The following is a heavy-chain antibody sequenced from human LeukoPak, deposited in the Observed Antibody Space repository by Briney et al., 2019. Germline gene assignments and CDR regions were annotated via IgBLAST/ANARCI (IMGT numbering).Heavy chain of an antibody. D-gene: IGHD6-6*01. J-gene: IGHJ6*03. CDR3: ARDEEQLVRGDYMDV. CDR1: GFSFSSYV. Sequence: GGSLRLSCVASGFSFSSYVMNWVHQAPGKGLEWVAYISSRSGTIYYADSVKGRFTISRDNAKNSLYLEMNSLRAEDTAVYYCARDEEQLVRGDYMDVWGKGTTVTVSS. V-gene: IGHV3-48*04. CDR2: ISSRSGTI.